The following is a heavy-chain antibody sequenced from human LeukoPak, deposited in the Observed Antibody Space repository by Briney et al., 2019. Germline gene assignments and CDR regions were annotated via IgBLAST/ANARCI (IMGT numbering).Heavy chain of an antibody. CDR3: AKGQYCGRDCYSGAFDI. V-gene: IGHV3-43*01. CDR2: ISWDGGRT. Sequence: GGSLRLPCTASGFTFEDNTMHWVRQAPGKGLEWVSLISWDGGRTFYADSGKGRFTISRDNSKNSLYLQMNSLRTEDTALYYCAKGQYCGRDCYSGAFDIWGQGTMVTVSS. D-gene: IGHD2-21*02. CDR1: GFTFEDNT. J-gene: IGHJ3*02.